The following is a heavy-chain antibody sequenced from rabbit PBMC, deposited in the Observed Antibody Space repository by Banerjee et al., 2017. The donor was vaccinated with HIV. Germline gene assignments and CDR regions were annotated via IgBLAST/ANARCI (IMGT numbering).Heavy chain of an antibody. CDR2: IGAGSSGTT. V-gene: IGHV1S45*01. D-gene: IGHD4-1*01. J-gene: IGHJ6*01. CDR1: GFTLSSYW. Sequence: QEQLVESGGGLVQPEGSLTLTCKASGFTLSSYWMWWVRQAPGKGLEWIACIGAGSSGTTYYASWAKGRFTISKTSSTTVTLQMTSLTAADTATYFCARDLAGVIGWNFGVWGPGTLVTVS. CDR3: ARDLAGVIGWNFGV.